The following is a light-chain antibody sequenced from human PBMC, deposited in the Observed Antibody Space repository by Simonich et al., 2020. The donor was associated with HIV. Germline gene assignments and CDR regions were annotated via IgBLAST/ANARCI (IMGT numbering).Light chain of an antibody. V-gene: IGKV4-1*01. CDR3: QQYYSTPWT. J-gene: IGKJ1*01. CDR1: QSVLYRSNNKNS. Sequence: DIVMTQSPDSLSVSLGERATINCKSSQSVLYRSNNKNSLGWYQQKPGQPPKLLIYWASTRESGVPDRFSGSGSGTDFTLTISSLQAEDVAVYYCQQYYSTPWTFGQGTKLEIK. CDR2: WAS.